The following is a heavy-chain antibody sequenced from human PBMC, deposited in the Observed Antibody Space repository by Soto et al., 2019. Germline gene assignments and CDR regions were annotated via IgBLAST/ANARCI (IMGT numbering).Heavy chain of an antibody. Sequence: PGESLKISCKGSGYSFTSYGIGWVRQMPGKGLEWMGIIYPGDSDTRYSPSFQGQVTISADKSISTAYLQWSSLKASDTAMYYCASQRGYSGYDRYYYYMDVWGKGTTVTVS. CDR1: GYSFTSYG. D-gene: IGHD5-12*01. J-gene: IGHJ6*03. CDR3: ASQRGYSGYDRYYYYMDV. CDR2: IYPGDSDT. V-gene: IGHV5-51*01.